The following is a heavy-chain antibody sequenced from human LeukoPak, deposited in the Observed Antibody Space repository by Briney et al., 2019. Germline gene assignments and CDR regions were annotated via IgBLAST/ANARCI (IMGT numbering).Heavy chain of an antibody. D-gene: IGHD5-18*01. J-gene: IGHJ2*01. CDR2: IYHSGST. V-gene: IGHV4-4*02. CDR3: AKDTASSWWYFDL. CDR1: GGSISSSNW. Sequence: SGTLSLTCAVSGGSISSSNWWSWVRQPPGKGLEWIGEIYHSGSTNYNPSLKSRVTISVDKSKNQFSLKLSSVTAADTAVYYCAKDTASSWWYFDLWGRGTLVTVSS.